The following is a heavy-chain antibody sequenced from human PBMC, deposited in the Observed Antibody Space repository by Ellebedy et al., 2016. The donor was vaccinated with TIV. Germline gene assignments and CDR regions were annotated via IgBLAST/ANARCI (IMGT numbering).Heavy chain of an antibody. CDR1: GDSIPTHY. D-gene: IGHD3-22*01. V-gene: IGHV4-59*08. CDR3: ARCSYDSSGFYYYYGMDV. Sequence: MPSETLSLTCTVSGDSIPTHYWTWIRQPPGTGLEWIGNIFSSGSSHYTPSLKSRVTRSVDTSKNQFYLKLSSVTAADTAVYYCARCSYDSSGFYYYYGMDVWGQGTTVTVPS. CDR2: IFSSGSS. J-gene: IGHJ6*02.